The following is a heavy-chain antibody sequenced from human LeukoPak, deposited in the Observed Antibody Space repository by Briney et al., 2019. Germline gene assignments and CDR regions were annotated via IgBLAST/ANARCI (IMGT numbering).Heavy chain of an antibody. CDR2: IHYIGST. Sequence: SETLSLTCTVSGDSISNHNYFWGWIRQPPGKGLEWIGSIHYIGSTYFNLSLKSRVTVSVDTSENQFSLKLSSVTAADTAVYYCARGMASLLWWSYYFDYWGQGTLVTVSS. V-gene: IGHV4-39*01. CDR3: ARGMASLLWWSYYFDY. J-gene: IGHJ4*02. D-gene: IGHD2-21*01. CDR1: GDSISNHNYF.